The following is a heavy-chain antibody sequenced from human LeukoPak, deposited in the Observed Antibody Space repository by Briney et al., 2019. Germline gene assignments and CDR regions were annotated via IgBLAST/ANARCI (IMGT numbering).Heavy chain of an antibody. CDR1: GGSISSYY. V-gene: IGHV4-59*01. CDR3: ARAPWGAHYDH. D-gene: IGHD3-22*01. CDR2: IYYSGST. Sequence: SETLSLTCTVFGGSISSYYWSWIRQPPGKGLEWIGYIYYSGSTNYNPSLKSRVTISVDTSKNQFSLKLSSVTAADTAVYYCARAPWGAHYDHWGQGTLVTVSS. J-gene: IGHJ4*02.